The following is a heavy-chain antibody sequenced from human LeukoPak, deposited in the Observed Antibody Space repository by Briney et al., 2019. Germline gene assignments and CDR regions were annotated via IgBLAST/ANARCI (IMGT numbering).Heavy chain of an antibody. V-gene: IGHV3-23*01. CDR2: IGGSGTKT. D-gene: IGHD2-2*01. J-gene: IGHJ2*01. CDR1: GFTFSSYA. Sequence: GGSLRLSCAASGFTFSSYAMSWVRQAPGKGLEWVSAIGGSGTKTYYADSMKGRLTISRDNSKNTLYVQMNSLRAEDTAIYYCARELTSAGYFDLWGRGTLVTVSS. CDR3: ARELTSAGYFDL.